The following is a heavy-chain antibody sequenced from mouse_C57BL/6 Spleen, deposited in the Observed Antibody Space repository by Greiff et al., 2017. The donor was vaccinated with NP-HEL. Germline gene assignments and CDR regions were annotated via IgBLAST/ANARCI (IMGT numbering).Heavy chain of an antibody. CDR1: GFTFSSYA. CDR2: ISDGGSYT. V-gene: IGHV5-4*01. Sequence: EVKLVESGGGLVKPGGSLKLSCAASGFTFSSYAMSWVRQTPEKRLEWVATISDGGSYTYYPDNVKGRFTISRDNAKNNLYLQMSHLKSEDTAMYYCARDGDYVYAMDYWGQGTSVTVSS. D-gene: IGHD2-4*01. J-gene: IGHJ4*01. CDR3: ARDGDYVYAMDY.